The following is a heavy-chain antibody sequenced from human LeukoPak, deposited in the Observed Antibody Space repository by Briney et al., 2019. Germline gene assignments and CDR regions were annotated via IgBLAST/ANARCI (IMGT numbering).Heavy chain of an antibody. Sequence: SETLSLTCAVYGGSFSGYYWSWIRPPPGKGLEWIGEINHSGSTNYNPSLKSRVTISVDTSKNQFSLKLSSVTAADTAVYYCASGGSSSWTDDAFDIWGQGTMVTVSS. D-gene: IGHD6-13*01. CDR3: ASGGSSSWTDDAFDI. CDR1: GGSFSGYY. V-gene: IGHV4-34*01. CDR2: INHSGST. J-gene: IGHJ3*02.